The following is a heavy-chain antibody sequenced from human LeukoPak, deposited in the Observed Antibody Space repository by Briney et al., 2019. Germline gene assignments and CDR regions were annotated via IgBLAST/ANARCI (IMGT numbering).Heavy chain of an antibody. CDR2: ISGSGGST. D-gene: IGHD3-22*01. CDR3: ARDNVAYYYDSSGYPREYDAFDI. V-gene: IGHV3-23*01. J-gene: IGHJ3*02. CDR1: GFTFSSYG. Sequence: GGSLRLSCAASGFTFSSYGMSWVRQAPGKGLEWVSAISGSGGSTYYADSVKGRFTISRDNSKNTLYLQMNSLRAEDTAVYYCARDNVAYYYDSSGYPREYDAFDIWGQGTMVTVSS.